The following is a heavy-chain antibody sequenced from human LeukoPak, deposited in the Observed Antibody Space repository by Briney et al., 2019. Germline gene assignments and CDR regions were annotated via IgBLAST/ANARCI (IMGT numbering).Heavy chain of an antibody. CDR3: ARVPDGQITG. J-gene: IGHJ4*02. CDR1: GFSLRNYV. Sequence: HGRSLRLSCAASGFSLRNYVMHWVRQAPGKGLEWVAVIWNDGGNKSYADSVKGRFTISRDNSMYALFLQMNSLRAEDTAVYYCARVPDGQITGWGQGTLVTVSS. D-gene: IGHD5-24*01. V-gene: IGHV3-33*01. CDR2: IWNDGGNK.